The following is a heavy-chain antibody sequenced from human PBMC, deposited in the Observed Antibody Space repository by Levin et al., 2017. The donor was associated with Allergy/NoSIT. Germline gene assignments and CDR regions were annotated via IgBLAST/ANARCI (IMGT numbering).Heavy chain of an antibody. CDR2: ISSNGGST. Sequence: PGGSLRLSCSASGFTFSSYAMNWVRQAPGKGLEYVSAISSNGGSTYYADSVKGRFTISRDNSKNTLYLQMSGLRAEDTAVYYCVKVTQPYSSNWYFDYWGQGTLVTVSS. CDR1: GFTFSSYA. V-gene: IGHV3-64D*06. D-gene: IGHD6-13*01. CDR3: VKVTQPYSSNWYFDY. J-gene: IGHJ4*02.